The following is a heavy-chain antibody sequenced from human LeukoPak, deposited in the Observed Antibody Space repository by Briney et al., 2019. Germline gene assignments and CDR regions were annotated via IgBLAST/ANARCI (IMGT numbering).Heavy chain of an antibody. V-gene: IGHV4-34*01. J-gene: IGHJ4*02. CDR2: INHSGST. Sequence: SETLSLTCAVYGGSFSGYYWSWIRQPPGKGLEWIGEINHSGSTNYNPSLKSRVTISVDTSKNQFSLKLSSETAADTAVYYCARTKSSGYSFDYWGQGTLVTVSS. CDR3: ARTKSSGYSFDY. D-gene: IGHD3-22*01. CDR1: GGSFSGYY.